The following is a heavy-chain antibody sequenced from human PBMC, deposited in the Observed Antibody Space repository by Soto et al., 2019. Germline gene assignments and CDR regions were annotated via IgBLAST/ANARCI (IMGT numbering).Heavy chain of an antibody. Sequence: QVQLVESGGGVVQPGRSLRLSCAASGFTLSNNGMHWVRQAPGKGLEWVAVISRDGNTKFYADSVKGRFAISKDSSENTLYLPRNSLRLEDTAVYFCVRALATGNWGQGTLVTVSS. CDR2: ISRDGNTK. CDR1: GFTLSNNG. J-gene: IGHJ4*02. CDR3: VRALATGN. V-gene: IGHV3-30*03.